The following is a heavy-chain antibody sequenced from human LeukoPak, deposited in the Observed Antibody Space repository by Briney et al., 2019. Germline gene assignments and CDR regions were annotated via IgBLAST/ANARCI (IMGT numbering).Heavy chain of an antibody. CDR1: SGSISSDAYH. V-gene: IGHV4-30-2*01. D-gene: IGHD6-13*01. Sequence: SETLSLTCTVSSGSISSDAYHWSWIRQPPGKGLEWVGHIYHSGSTYYNPSLKSRVTISVDRSKNQFSLKLTSVTAADTAVYYCARDRAATNWFDPWGPGTLVTVSS. CDR2: IYHSGST. J-gene: IGHJ5*02. CDR3: ARDRAATNWFDP.